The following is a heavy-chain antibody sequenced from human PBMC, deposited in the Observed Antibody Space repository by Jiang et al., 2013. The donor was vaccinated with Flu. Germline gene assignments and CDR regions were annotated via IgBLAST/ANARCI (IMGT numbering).Heavy chain of an antibody. CDR3: ARRSSDCSSTSCPHYYYYYGYGR. CDR2: INPNSGGT. Sequence: KKPGASVKVSCKASGYTVHRLLYALGCDGPLDKGLEWMGWINPNSGGTNYAQKFQGRVTMTRDTSISTAYMELSRLRSDDTAVYYCARRSSDCSSTSCPHYYYYYGYGRLGPRDHGSPSP. D-gene: IGHD2-2*01. CDR1: GYTVHRLL. V-gene: IGHV1-2*02. J-gene: IGHJ6*02.